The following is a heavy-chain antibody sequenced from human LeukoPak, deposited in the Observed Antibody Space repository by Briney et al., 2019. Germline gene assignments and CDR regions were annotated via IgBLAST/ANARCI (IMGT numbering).Heavy chain of an antibody. CDR1: GFTYSSYG. J-gene: IGHJ5*02. Sequence: GGSLRLSCAASGFTYSSYGMHWVRQAPGKGLEWVAVISYDGSNKYYADSVKGRFTISRDNSKNTLYLQMNSLRAEDTAVYYCVRGGPSTWSWGQGTLVTVSS. V-gene: IGHV3-30*03. CDR2: ISYDGSNK. D-gene: IGHD2-15*01. CDR3: VRGGPSTWS.